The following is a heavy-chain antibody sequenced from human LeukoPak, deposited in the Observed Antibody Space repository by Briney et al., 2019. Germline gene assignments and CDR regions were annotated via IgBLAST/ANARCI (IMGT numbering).Heavy chain of an antibody. Sequence: GESLKISCKGSGYSFTSYWIGWVRQMPGKGLEWMGIIYPGDSDTKYSPSFQGQVTISADKSISTAYLQWSSLKASDTAMYYCARIGYTSGWYVGSFDYWGQGTLVTVSS. D-gene: IGHD6-19*01. J-gene: IGHJ4*02. V-gene: IGHV5-51*01. CDR2: IYPGDSDT. CDR1: GYSFTSYW. CDR3: ARIGYTSGWYVGSFDY.